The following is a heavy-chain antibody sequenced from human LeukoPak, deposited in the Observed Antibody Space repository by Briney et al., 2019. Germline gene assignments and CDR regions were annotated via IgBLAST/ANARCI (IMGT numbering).Heavy chain of an antibody. V-gene: IGHV1-2*02. Sequence: ASVKVSCKASGYTFTGYYMHWVRQAPGQGLEWMGWINPNSGGTNYAQKFQGRVTMIRDTSISTAYMELSRLRSDDTAVYYCARDGWGSWDYAFDIWGQGTMVTVSS. D-gene: IGHD3-16*01. CDR3: ARDGWGSWDYAFDI. CDR1: GYTFTGYY. CDR2: INPNSGGT. J-gene: IGHJ3*02.